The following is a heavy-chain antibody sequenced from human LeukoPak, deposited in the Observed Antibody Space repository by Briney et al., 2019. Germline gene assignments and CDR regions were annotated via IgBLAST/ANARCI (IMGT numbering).Heavy chain of an antibody. CDR3: ARGTSWSRRFDY. CDR2: IYYSGST. D-gene: IGHD2-2*01. Sequence: NSSETLSLTCTVSGGSISSSSYYWGWIRQPPGKGLEWIGSIYYSGSTYYNPSLKSRVTISVDTSKNQFSLKLSSVTAADTAVYYCARGTSWSRRFDYWGQGTLVTVSS. V-gene: IGHV4-39*07. CDR1: GGSISSSSYY. J-gene: IGHJ4*02.